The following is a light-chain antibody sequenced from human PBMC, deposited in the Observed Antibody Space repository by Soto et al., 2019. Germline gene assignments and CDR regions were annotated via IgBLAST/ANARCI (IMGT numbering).Light chain of an antibody. Sequence: DIQMTHSPSSLSASVLYIVTITFRSSHNIMNSLNWYQQKPGKAPKFLIYASSSLQSGVPSRFSGSASGTDFTLTISSLQPEDFATYYCQQSYSDTWTFGPGTKVAIK. CDR1: HNIMNS. CDR2: ASS. CDR3: QQSYSDTWT. J-gene: IGKJ1*01. V-gene: IGKV1-39*01.